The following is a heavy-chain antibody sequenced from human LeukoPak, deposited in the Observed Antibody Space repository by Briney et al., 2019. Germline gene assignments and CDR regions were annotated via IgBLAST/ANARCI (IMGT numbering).Heavy chain of an antibody. J-gene: IGHJ6*04. CDR1: GFTFSSYN. D-gene: IGHD3-10*02. CDR3: AELGITMIGGV. V-gene: IGHV3-48*01. Sequence: GGSLRLSCAASGFTFSSYNMNWVRQAPGKGLEWVSDISGSSGTIYYADSVKGRFTISRDNAKNSLYLQMNSLRAEDTAVYYCAELGITMIGGVWGKGTTVTISS. CDR2: ISGSSGTI.